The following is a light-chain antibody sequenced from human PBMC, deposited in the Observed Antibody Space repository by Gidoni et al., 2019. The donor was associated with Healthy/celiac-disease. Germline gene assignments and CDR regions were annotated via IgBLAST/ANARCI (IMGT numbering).Light chain of an antibody. CDR1: QSISSW. Sequence: DVQMTQSPSTLSASVGDRVTLTSRASQSISSWLAWYQQKPGKAPKLLIYKASSLESGVPSRFSGSGSGTEYTLTISSLQPDDFATYYCQQYNSYSLYTFGQGTKLEIK. J-gene: IGKJ2*01. V-gene: IGKV1-5*03. CDR3: QQYNSYSLYT. CDR2: KAS.